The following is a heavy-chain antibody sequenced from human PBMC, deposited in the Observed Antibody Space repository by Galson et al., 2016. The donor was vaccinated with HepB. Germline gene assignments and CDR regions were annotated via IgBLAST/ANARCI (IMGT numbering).Heavy chain of an antibody. J-gene: IGHJ6*03. Sequence: SLRLSCAASGFTFSDYYMGWIRQAPGKGLEWVSYIGGGSTHRMYADSVTGRFTISRDNAKNSLYLQMNSLRIEDTAVYYCERHAVDYYQMDAWGKGTTVTVSS. V-gene: IGHV3-11*06. CDR3: ERHAVDYYQMDA. CDR1: GFTFSDYY. CDR2: IGGGSTHR. D-gene: IGHD6-19*01.